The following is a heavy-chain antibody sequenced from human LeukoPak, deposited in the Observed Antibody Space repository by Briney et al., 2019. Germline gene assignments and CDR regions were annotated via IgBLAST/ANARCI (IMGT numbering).Heavy chain of an antibody. Sequence: ASVKVSCKASGYTFTGYYMHWVRQAPGQGLEWMGWINPNSGGTNYAQKFQGRVTMTRDTSISTAYMELSRLRSDDTAVYYCARTPSRIAVACTTWHDYWGQGTLVTVSS. D-gene: IGHD6-19*01. CDR3: ARTPSRIAVACTTWHDY. CDR1: GYTFTGYY. CDR2: INPNSGGT. V-gene: IGHV1-2*02. J-gene: IGHJ4*01.